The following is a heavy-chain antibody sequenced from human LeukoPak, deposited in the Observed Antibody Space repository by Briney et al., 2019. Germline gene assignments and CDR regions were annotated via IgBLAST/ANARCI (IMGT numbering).Heavy chain of an antibody. J-gene: IGHJ4*02. CDR2: ISYDGSNK. V-gene: IGHV3-30-3*01. D-gene: IGHD6-19*01. CDR1: GFTFSSYA. CDR3: ARPSITVAETAADH. Sequence: PGGSLRLSCAASGFTFSSYAMHWVRQAPGKGLEWVAVISYDGSNKYYADSVKGRFTISRDNSKNSLYLQMNSLRAEDTAVYFCARPSITVAETAADHWGQGTLVTVSS.